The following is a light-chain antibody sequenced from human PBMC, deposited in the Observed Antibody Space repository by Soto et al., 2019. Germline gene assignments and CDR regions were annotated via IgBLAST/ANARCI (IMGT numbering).Light chain of an antibody. V-gene: IGKV3-20*01. Sequence: MALTQSPGTLSLSPGERAALSCLASQTVTSDYLAWYQQKPGQAPRLLIYGASDRATGIPDRFSASGSGTDFTLTISRLEPQDFAIYYCQQYGDSPLTFGGGTKVDIK. J-gene: IGKJ4*01. CDR2: GAS. CDR1: QTVTSDY. CDR3: QQYGDSPLT.